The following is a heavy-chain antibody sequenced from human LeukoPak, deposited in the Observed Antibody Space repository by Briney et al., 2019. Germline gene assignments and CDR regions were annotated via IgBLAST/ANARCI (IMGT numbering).Heavy chain of an antibody. Sequence: SETLSLTCTVSGGSISSYYWSWIRQPPGKGLEWIGYIYYSGSTNYNPSLKSRVTISVDTSKNQFSLKLSSVTAADTAVYYCARIYGSGSYRGWGYWGQGTLVTVSS. CDR2: IYYSGST. CDR3: ARIYGSGSYRGWGY. D-gene: IGHD3-10*01. J-gene: IGHJ4*02. CDR1: GGSISSYY. V-gene: IGHV4-59*12.